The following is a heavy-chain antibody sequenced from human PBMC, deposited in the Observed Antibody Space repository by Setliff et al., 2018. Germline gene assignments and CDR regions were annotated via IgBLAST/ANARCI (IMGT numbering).Heavy chain of an antibody. J-gene: IGHJ6*02. CDR3: ARDGVFYAMDF. CDR2: IHVSGGST. D-gene: IGHD3-10*01. V-gene: IGHV3-23*01. Sequence: LRLSCVASTFTFSKYAVTWVRQAPGKGLEWVSSIHVSGGSTYYADSVKGRFTISRDNSRNTLYLQMNSLRAEDSAVYYCARDGVFYAMDFWGQGTTVTVSS. CDR1: TFTFSKYA.